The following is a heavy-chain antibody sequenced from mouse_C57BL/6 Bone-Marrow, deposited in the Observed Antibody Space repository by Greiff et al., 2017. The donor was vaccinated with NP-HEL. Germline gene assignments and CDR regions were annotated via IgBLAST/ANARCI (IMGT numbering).Heavy chain of an antibody. D-gene: IGHD1-1*01. CDR3: ARPFITTVVATNAY. J-gene: IGHJ3*01. CDR1: GYTFTSYW. Sequence: QVQLKQPGAELVKPGASVKLSCKASGYTFTSYWMHWVKQRPGQGLEWIGMIHPNSGSTNYNEKFKSKATLTVDKSSSTAYMQLSSLTSEDSAVYYCARPFITTVVATNAYWGQGTLVTVSA. V-gene: IGHV1-64*01. CDR2: IHPNSGST.